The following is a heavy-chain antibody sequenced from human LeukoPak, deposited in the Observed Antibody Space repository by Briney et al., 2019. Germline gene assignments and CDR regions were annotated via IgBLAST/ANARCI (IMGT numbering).Heavy chain of an antibody. CDR3: ARRLRYFEHYFDY. D-gene: IGHD3-9*01. CDR2: IYYSGST. CDR1: GGSISSNSYY. Sequence: SETLSLTCAVSGGSISSNSYYWGWIRQPPGKGLEWIGSIYYSGSTYYNPSLKSRVTISVDTSKNQFSLKLSSVTAADTAVYYCARRLRYFEHYFDYWGQGTLVTVSS. J-gene: IGHJ4*02. V-gene: IGHV4-39*01.